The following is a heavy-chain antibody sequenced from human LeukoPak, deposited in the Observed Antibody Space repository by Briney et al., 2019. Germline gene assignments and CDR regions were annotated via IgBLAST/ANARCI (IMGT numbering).Heavy chain of an antibody. V-gene: IGHV4-30-2*01. CDR2: IFHTGHT. CDR1: GGSISSGDFP. D-gene: IGHD3-10*01. J-gene: IGHJ4*02. Sequence: SETLSLTCAVSGGSISSGDFPWSWIRQPPGEGLEWIGYIFHTGHTSYNPSLKSRVTISVDMSKNQLPLRLTSVTAADTAVYYCARGFYGAGSQFDYWGQGTLVTVSS. CDR3: ARGFYGAGSQFDY.